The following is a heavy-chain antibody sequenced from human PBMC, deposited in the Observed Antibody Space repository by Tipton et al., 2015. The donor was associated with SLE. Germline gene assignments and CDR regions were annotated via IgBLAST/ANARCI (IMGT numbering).Heavy chain of an antibody. V-gene: IGHV3-48*03. CDR3: AREGYSSGCFDY. Sequence: SLRLSCADSGFTSNSYAMHWVRQAPGKGLEWVSYISRSGSTIYYADSVKGRFTISRDNAKNSLYLQMNSLGAEDTAVYYCAREGYSSGCFDYWGQGTLVTVSS. J-gene: IGHJ4*02. CDR2: ISRSGSTI. CDR1: GFTSNSYA. D-gene: IGHD6-19*01.